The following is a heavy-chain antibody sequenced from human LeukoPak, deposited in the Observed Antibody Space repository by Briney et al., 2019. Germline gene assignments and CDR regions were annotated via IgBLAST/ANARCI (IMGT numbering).Heavy chain of an antibody. Sequence: SVKVSCKASGGTFSSYAISWVRQAPGQGLEWMGRIIPILGIANYAQKFQGRVTITADKSTSTAYMELSSLRSEDTAVYYCAREGYQLLYRWFDPWGQGTLGTVSS. J-gene: IGHJ5*02. D-gene: IGHD2-2*02. CDR3: AREGYQLLYRWFDP. CDR1: GGTFSSYA. V-gene: IGHV1-69*04. CDR2: IIPILGIA.